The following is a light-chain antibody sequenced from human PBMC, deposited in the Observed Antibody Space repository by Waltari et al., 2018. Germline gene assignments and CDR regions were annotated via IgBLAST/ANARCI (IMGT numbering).Light chain of an antibody. J-gene: IGKJ1*01. V-gene: IGKV3-20*01. CDR1: QSVTSNY. CDR2: GAS. CDR3: QKYGTSPRT. Sequence: EIVLTQSPGTLSLSPGGRATLSCRASQSVTSNYLAWYQQKPGQAPRPIMFGASTRATGLPDRFSGSGSGTDFTLTISRLEPEDFAVYYCQKYGTSPRTFGQGTKVEIK.